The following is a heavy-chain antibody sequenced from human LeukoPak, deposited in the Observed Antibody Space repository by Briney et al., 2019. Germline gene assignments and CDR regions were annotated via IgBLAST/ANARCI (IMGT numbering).Heavy chain of an antibody. CDR1: GFTFSSYW. CDR2: IKQDGSEK. Sequence: PGGSLRLSCAASGFTFSSYWMSWVRQAPGKGLEWVANIKQDGSEKYYVDSVNGRFTISRDNAKNSLYLQMNSLRAEDTAVYYCARMGSGYYLDAFDIWGQGTMVTVSS. V-gene: IGHV3-7*01. J-gene: IGHJ3*02. D-gene: IGHD3-22*01. CDR3: ARMGSGYYLDAFDI.